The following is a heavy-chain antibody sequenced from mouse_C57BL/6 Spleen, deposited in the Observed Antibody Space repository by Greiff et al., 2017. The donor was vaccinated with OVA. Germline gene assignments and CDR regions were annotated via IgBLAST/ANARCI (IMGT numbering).Heavy chain of an antibody. V-gene: IGHV1-64*01. D-gene: IGHD1-1*02. Sequence: VQLQQPGAELVKPGASVKLSCKASGYTFTSYWMHWVKQRPGQGLEWIGMIHPNSGSTNYNEKFKSKATLTADKSSSTAYMQLSSLTSEDAAVYYCAGGPYAMDYWGQGTSVTVSS. CDR3: AGGPYAMDY. CDR2: IHPNSGST. CDR1: GYTFTSYW. J-gene: IGHJ4*01.